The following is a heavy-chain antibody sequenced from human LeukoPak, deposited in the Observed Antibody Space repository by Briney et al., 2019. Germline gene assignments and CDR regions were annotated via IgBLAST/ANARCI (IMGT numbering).Heavy chain of an antibody. CDR2: ISGSGGST. Sequence: GGSLRLSCAASGFTFSSYAMSWVRQAPGKGLEWVSAISGSGGSTYYADSVKGRFTISRDNSKNTLYLQMNSLRAEDTAVYYCVGSSSSEYFDYWGQGTLVTVSS. V-gene: IGHV3-23*01. CDR3: VGSSSSEYFDY. CDR1: GFTFSSYA. D-gene: IGHD6-6*01. J-gene: IGHJ4*02.